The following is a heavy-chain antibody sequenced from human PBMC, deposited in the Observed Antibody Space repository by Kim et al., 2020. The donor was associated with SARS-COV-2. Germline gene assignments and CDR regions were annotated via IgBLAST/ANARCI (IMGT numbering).Heavy chain of an antibody. Sequence: ASVKVSCKASGYTFTSYGISWVRQAPGQGLEWMGWISAYNGNTNYAQKLQGRVTMTTDTSTSTAYMELRSLRSDDTAVYYCARDYGVYQPLLYGLDYWGQGTLVTVSS. J-gene: IGHJ4*02. CDR3: ARDYGVYQPLLYGLDY. V-gene: IGHV1-18*01. D-gene: IGHD6-13*01. CDR1: GYTFTSYG. CDR2: ISAYNGNT.